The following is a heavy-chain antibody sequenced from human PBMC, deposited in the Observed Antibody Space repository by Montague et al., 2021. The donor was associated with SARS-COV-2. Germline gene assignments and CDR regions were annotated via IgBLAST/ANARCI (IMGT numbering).Heavy chain of an antibody. CDR2: INHSGST. J-gene: IGHJ4*02. CDR1: GGSFSGHY. V-gene: IGHV4-34*01. CDR3: ARGARQGYGFRLGSFDY. Sequence: SETLFLTCAVYGGSFSGHYWNWIRQPPGKGLEWIGEINHSGSTNNNPSLKSRVTMSVDTSKNQFSLKLSSVTAADTAVYYCARGARQGYGFRLGSFDYWGQGTLVTVSS. D-gene: IGHD3-10*01.